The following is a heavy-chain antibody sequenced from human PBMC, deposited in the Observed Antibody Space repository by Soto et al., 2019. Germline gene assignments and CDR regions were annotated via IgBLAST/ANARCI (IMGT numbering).Heavy chain of an antibody. CDR1: GGTFSSYA. V-gene: IGHV1-69*13. Sequence: SVKVSCKASGGTFSSYAISWVRQAPGQGLEWMGGIIPIFGTANYAQKFQGRVTITADESTSTAYMELSSLRSDDTAVYYFAIVYYDFWSGYSPVNYYMDVWGKGTTVTVSS. CDR3: AIVYYDFWSGYSPVNYYMDV. D-gene: IGHD3-3*01. CDR2: IIPIFGTA. J-gene: IGHJ6*03.